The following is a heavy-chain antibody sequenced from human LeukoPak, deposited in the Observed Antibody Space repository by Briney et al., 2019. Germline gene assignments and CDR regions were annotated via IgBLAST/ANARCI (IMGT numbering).Heavy chain of an antibody. V-gene: IGHV3-30*04. CDR1: GFTFSSYA. D-gene: IGHD6-19*01. Sequence: PGGSLRLSCAASGFTFSSYAMHWVRQAPGKGLEWVAAISYDGRNKYYADSVKGRFTISRDNAKNSLSLQMNSLRAEDTAVYYCARDPGDSSGWGLWGQGTLVTVSS. J-gene: IGHJ4*02. CDR3: ARDPGDSSGWGL. CDR2: ISYDGRNK.